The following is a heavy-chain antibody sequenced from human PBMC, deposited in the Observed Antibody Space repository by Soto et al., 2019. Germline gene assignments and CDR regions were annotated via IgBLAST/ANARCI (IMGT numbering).Heavy chain of an antibody. V-gene: IGHV4-34*01. CDR3: AREVPRYYYGSGRRNWFDP. CDR2: INHSGST. Sequence: SETLSLTCAVYGGSFSGYYWSWIRQPPGKGLEWIGEINHSGSTNYNPSLKSRVTISVDTSKNQFSLKLSSVTAADTAVYYCAREVPRYYYGSGRRNWFDPWGQGTLVTVSS. CDR1: GGSFSGYY. J-gene: IGHJ5*02. D-gene: IGHD3-10*01.